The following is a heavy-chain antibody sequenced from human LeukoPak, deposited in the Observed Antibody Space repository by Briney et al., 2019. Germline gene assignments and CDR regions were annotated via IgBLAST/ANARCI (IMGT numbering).Heavy chain of an antibody. CDR3: ARDRHWNQGNFDY. Sequence: ASLKGSCKASGYTITGYYIHWVRQAPGHGLEWMGWINPNSGDTNYAQKFQGRVTMTRDTSINTAFMELSRLRSDDTAVYYCARDRHWNQGNFDYWGQGTLVTVSS. CDR2: INPNSGDT. J-gene: IGHJ4*02. D-gene: IGHD1-1*01. V-gene: IGHV1-2*02. CDR1: GYTITGYY.